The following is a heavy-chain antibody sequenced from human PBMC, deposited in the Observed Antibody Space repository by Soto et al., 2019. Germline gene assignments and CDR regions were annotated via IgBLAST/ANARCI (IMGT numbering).Heavy chain of an antibody. CDR2: INHVGGT. CDR1: GGSFSGYY. J-gene: IGHJ4*02. V-gene: IGHV4-34*01. CDR3: ARGQKGYSSSWYVD. D-gene: IGHD6-13*01. Sequence: QVQLQQWGAGLLKPSDTLSLTCAVYGGSFSGYYWSWIRQPPGKGLEWIGEINHVGGTNYNPSLKSRLTISVDTSKNQFSLKVHSVTAADTAVYYCARGQKGYSSSWYVDWGQGTPVTVSS.